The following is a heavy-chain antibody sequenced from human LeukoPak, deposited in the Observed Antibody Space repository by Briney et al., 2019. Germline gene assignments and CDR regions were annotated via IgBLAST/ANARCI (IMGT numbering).Heavy chain of an antibody. D-gene: IGHD2-2*01. Sequence: GGSLRLSCAASGFTFDDYAMHWVRQAPGKGLEWVSGISWNSGSIGYADPVKGRFTISRDNAKNSLYLQMNSLRAEDMALYYCAKGYCSSTSCRFDYWGQGALVTVSS. CDR2: ISWNSGSI. V-gene: IGHV3-9*03. CDR3: AKGYCSSTSCRFDY. CDR1: GFTFDDYA. J-gene: IGHJ4*02.